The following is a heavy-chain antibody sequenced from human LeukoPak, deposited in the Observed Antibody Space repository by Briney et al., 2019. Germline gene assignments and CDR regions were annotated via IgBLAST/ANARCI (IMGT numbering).Heavy chain of an antibody. Sequence: GGSLRLPCVVSGFSVNDYYMSWIRQAPGKGLEWISDIGGSESIVSYGGSVRGRFTVSRDFAMNSLFLQLNSLSVDDTAVYYCAREMVAGTFDSWGQGTLVTVSS. V-gene: IGHV3-11*01. CDR3: AREMVAGTFDS. CDR1: GFSVNDYY. D-gene: IGHD1-7*01. J-gene: IGHJ4*02. CDR2: IGGSESIV.